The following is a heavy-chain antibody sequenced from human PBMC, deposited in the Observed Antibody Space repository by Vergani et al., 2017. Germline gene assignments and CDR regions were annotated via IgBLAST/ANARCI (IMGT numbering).Heavy chain of an antibody. CDR3: ARLGYCSSTTCRQAFDI. J-gene: IGHJ3*02. CDR2: TRNKANSYTT. CDR1: GFSFSSYW. D-gene: IGHD2-2*01. V-gene: IGHV3-72*01. Sequence: VQLVESGGGLVKPGGSLRLSCAASGFSFSSYWMDWVRQAPGKGLEWVGRTRNKANSYTTEYAASVKGRFTISRDDSKNSLYLQMNSLKIEDTAVYYCARLGYCSSTTCRQAFDIWGQGTMVTVSS.